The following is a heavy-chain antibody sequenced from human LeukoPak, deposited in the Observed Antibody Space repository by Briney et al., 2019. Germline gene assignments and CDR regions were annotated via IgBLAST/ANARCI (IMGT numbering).Heavy chain of an antibody. CDR3: ARVAGYCSSTSCSNRYYYYMDV. CDR1: GYTFTSYG. Sequence: WASVKVSCKATGYTFTSYGISWVRQAPGQGLEWMGWISAYNGNTNYAQKLQGRVTMTTDTSTSTAYMELRSLRSDDTAVYYCARVAGYCSSTSCSNRYYYYMDVWGKGTTVTVSS. V-gene: IGHV1-18*01. CDR2: ISAYNGNT. J-gene: IGHJ6*03. D-gene: IGHD2-2*03.